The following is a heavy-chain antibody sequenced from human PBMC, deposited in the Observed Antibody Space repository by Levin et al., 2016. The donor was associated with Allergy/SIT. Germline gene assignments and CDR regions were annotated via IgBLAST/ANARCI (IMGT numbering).Heavy chain of an antibody. Sequence: ASVKVSCKASGYTFTSYGINWVRRAPGQGLEWVGWISAYNGNRNNAQKFQGRVTMTTDTSTSTAYMELRSLRSDDTAIYYCARAVTGREVDDYWGQGTLVTVSS. V-gene: IGHV1-18*01. J-gene: IGHJ4*02. CDR1: GYTFTSYG. CDR2: ISAYNGNR. D-gene: IGHD3-10*01. CDR3: ARAVTGREVDDY.